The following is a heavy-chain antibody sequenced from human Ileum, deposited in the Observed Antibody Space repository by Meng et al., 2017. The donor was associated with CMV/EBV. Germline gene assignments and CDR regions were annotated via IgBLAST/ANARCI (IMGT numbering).Heavy chain of an antibody. CDR2: ISDDGTGK. CDR3: ARDGRGVWGDILDY. D-gene: IGHD3-16*01. CDR1: GFIFSRYA. J-gene: IGHJ4*02. Sequence: GESLKISCAASGFIFSRYAMHWVRQAPGKGLEWVTYISDDGTGKYYADSVKGRFTISRDKSKNTLYLQMNGLTIEDTGLYYCARDGRGVWGDILDYWGQGTLVTVSS. V-gene: IGHV3-30*04.